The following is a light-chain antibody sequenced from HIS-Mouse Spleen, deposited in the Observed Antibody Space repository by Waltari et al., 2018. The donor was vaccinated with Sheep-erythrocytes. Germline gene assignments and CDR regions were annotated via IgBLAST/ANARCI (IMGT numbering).Light chain of an antibody. V-gene: IGLV2-11*01. J-gene: IGLJ1*01. Sequence: QSALTQPRSVSGSPGQSVTLSCTGTSSDVGGYNYVSWYQQHPGKAPQLIIYDVSKRPSGVPDRFSGSKSGNTASLTISGLQAEDEADYYCCSYAGSYNHVFATGTKVTVL. CDR1: SSDVGGYNY. CDR2: DVS. CDR3: CSYAGSYNHV.